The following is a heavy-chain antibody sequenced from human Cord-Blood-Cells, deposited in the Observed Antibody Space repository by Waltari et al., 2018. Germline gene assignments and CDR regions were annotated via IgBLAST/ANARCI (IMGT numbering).Heavy chain of an antibody. CDR2: IYHSGGT. D-gene: IGHD5-12*01. CDR3: ARDRRIVATSYYYYYGMDV. Sequence: QVQLQESGPGLVKPSGTLSLTCAVSGGSISSSNWWSWVRQPPGKGLEWIGEIYHSGGTNDNPALKSRVTISVDESKNQFSLKLSSVTAADTAVYYCARDRRIVATSYYYYYGMDVWGQGTTVTVSS. CDR1: GGSISSSNW. V-gene: IGHV4-4*02. J-gene: IGHJ6*02.